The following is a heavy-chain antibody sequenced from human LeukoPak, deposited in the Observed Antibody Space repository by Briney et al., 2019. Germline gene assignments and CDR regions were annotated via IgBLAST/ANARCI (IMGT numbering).Heavy chain of an antibody. D-gene: IGHD2-21*02. CDR2: IYHSGST. Sequence: SGTLSLTCAVCGGSISSSNWWSWVRQPPGKGLEWIGEIYHSGSTNYNPSLKSRVTISVDKSKNQFSLKLSSVTAADTAVYYCARVVSVVVTALDIWGQGTMVTVSS. CDR3: ARVVSVVVTALDI. CDR1: GGSISSSNW. V-gene: IGHV4-4*02. J-gene: IGHJ3*02.